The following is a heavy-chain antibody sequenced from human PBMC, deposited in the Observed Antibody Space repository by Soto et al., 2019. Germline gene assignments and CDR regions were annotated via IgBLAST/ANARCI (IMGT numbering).Heavy chain of an antibody. J-gene: IGHJ4*02. V-gene: IGHV3-21*01. CDR2: ISSSSSYI. Sequence: EVQLVESGGGLVKPGGSLRLSCAASGFTFSSYSMNWVRQAPGEGLEWVSSISSSSSYIYYADSVKGRFTISRDNAKNSLYLQMNSLRAEDTAVYYCARDDYGDYGLDYWGQGTLVTVSS. CDR3: ARDDYGDYGLDY. CDR1: GFTFSSYS. D-gene: IGHD4-17*01.